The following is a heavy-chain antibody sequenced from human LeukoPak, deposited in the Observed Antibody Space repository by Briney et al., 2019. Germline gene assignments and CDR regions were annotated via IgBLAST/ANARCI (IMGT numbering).Heavy chain of an antibody. V-gene: IGHV5-51*01. D-gene: IGHD4-17*01. CDR3: ALTSDDYGDYADAFDI. J-gene: IGHJ3*02. Sequence: GESLKISCQGSGYSFTSYWIGWVRQMPGKGLGWMGIIYPGDSDTRYSPSFQGQVTISADKSISTAYLQWSSLKASDTAMYYCALTSDDYGDYADAFDIWGQGTMVTVSS. CDR1: GYSFTSYW. CDR2: IYPGDSDT.